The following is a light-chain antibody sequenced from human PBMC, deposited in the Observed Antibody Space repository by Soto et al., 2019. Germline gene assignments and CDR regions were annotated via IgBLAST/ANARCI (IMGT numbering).Light chain of an antibody. Sequence: DVQMTQSPSTLSASIGDTVTMTCRASQNVNSWLAWYQQKPGKAPKLLIYKASILEPGVPSRVSGGGSGTDFTLTISGLQPEDVATYYCQQYDSYPKTFGQGT. J-gene: IGKJ2*01. CDR2: KAS. V-gene: IGKV1-5*03. CDR1: QNVNSW. CDR3: QQYDSYPKT.